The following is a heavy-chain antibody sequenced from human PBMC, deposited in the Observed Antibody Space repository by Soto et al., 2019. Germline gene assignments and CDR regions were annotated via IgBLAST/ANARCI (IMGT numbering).Heavy chain of an antibody. D-gene: IGHD2-15*01. V-gene: IGHV3-74*01. CDR1: GFTFSNYW. Sequence: EVQLVESGGGLVQPGGSLRLSCAASGFTFSNYWMYWVRQAPGKGLVWVSRINSDGSVSSYADSVKGRLTISRDNVKNTFYLQMDSLRAEDTAVYYCARGDCVGGTCYSLAGSFYYYMDVWGKGTTVTVFS. CDR3: ARGDCVGGTCYSLAGSFYYYMDV. J-gene: IGHJ6*03. CDR2: INSDGSVS.